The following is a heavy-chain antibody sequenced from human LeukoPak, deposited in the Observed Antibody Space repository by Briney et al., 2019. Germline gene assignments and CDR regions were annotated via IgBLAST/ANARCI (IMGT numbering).Heavy chain of an antibody. Sequence: ASVKVSCKAYGYTFTSYDINWVRQATGQGLEWMGWMNPNSGNTGYAQKFQGRVTMTRNTSISTAYMELSSLRSEDTAVYYCARSENYDLVPENDCWGQGTLVTVSS. J-gene: IGHJ4*02. CDR1: GYTFTSYD. CDR2: MNPNSGNT. V-gene: IGHV1-8*01. D-gene: IGHD3-3*01. CDR3: ARSENYDLVPENDC.